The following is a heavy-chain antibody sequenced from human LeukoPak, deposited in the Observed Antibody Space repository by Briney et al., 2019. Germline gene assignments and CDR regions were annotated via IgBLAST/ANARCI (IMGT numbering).Heavy chain of an antibody. CDR1: GYSISSGYY. V-gene: IGHV4-38-2*01. D-gene: IGHD3-10*01. J-gene: IGHJ4*02. CDR2: IYHSGST. CDR3: AISPGLFGY. Sequence: SETLSLTCAVSGYSISSGYYWGWIRQPPGKGLEWIGSIYHSGSTYYNPSLKSRVTISVDTSKNQFSLKLSSVTAADTAVYYCAISPGLFGYWGQGTLVTVSS.